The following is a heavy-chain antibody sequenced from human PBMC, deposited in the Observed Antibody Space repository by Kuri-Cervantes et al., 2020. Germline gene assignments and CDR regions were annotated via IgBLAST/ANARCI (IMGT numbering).Heavy chain of an antibody. V-gene: IGHV4-39*07. D-gene: IGHD3-10*01. J-gene: IGHJ5*02. CDR1: GGSISSGGYY. CDR2: IYYSGNT. Sequence: SETLSLTCTVSGGSISSGGYYWGWIRQPPGKGLEWIGSIYYSGNTNYNPSLKSRVTISVDTSKIQISLKLSSVTAADTAVYYCARWGYGSGSHRGYDPWGHGILVTVSS. CDR3: ARWGYGSGSHRGYDP.